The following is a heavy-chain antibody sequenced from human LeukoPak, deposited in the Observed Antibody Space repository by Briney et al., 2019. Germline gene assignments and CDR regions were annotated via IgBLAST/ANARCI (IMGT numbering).Heavy chain of an antibody. D-gene: IGHD6-13*01. V-gene: IGHV4-4*07. CDR2: IYTSGST. J-gene: IGHJ1*01. CDR1: GGSISSYY. CDR3: ARSLPIAAAGEYFQH. Sequence: SGTLSLTCTVSGGSISSYYWSWIRQPAGKGLEWIGRIYTSGSTNYNPSLKSRVTMSVDTSKNQFSLKLSSVTAADTAVYYCARSLPIAAAGEYFQHWGQGTLVTVSS.